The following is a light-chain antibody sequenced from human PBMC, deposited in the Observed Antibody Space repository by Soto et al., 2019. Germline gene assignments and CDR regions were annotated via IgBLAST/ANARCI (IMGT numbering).Light chain of an antibody. J-gene: IGLJ2*01. Sequence: QSVLTQPPSVSEAPRQRVTISCSGSSSNIGENAANWCQQVPGKAPKLLIYFDDLLPSGVAARFSGSTSGASASLVISGLQSADEADYYCATWDTNLNGVVFGGGTKLTVL. CDR2: FDD. CDR3: ATWDTNLNGVV. V-gene: IGLV1-36*01. CDR1: SSNIGENA.